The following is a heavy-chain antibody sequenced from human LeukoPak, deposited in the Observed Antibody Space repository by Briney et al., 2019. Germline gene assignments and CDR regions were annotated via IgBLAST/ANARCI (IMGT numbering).Heavy chain of an antibody. D-gene: IGHD2-15*01. CDR2: ISGNGGST. CDR3: VKARSAVVEAATNY. V-gene: IGHV3-23*01. J-gene: IGHJ4*02. Sequence: PGGSLRLSCAASGFTFSDFAMNWVRQAPGKGLEWVTAISGNGGSTYYADSVKGRFSISRDNTKNTLFLQMNSPTAEDTGVYYCVKARSAVVEAATNYWGQGTRVTVSS. CDR1: GFTFSDFA.